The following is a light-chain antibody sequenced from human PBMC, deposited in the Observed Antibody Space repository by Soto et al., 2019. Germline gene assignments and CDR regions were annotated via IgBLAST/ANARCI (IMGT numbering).Light chain of an antibody. J-gene: IGLJ2*01. V-gene: IGLV2-18*02. CDR1: SSDVGSYNR. CDR2: EVS. CDR3: SSYTSSSTPVV. Sequence: QSVLTQPPSVSGSPGQSVTISCTGTSSDVGSYNRVSWYQQSPGTAPKLMIYEVSNRPSGVPDRFSGSKSGNTASLTISGLQPEDEADYYCSSYTSSSTPVVFGGGTQLTVL.